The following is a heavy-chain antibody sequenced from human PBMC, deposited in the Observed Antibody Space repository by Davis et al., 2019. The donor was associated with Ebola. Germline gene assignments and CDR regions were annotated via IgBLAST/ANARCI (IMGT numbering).Heavy chain of an antibody. V-gene: IGHV3-49*03. D-gene: IGHD2-2*01. Sequence: GESLKISCTASGFTFGDYAMSWFRQAPGKGLEWVGFIRSKAYGGTTEYAASVKGRFTISRDDSKSIAYLQMNSLKTEDTAVYYCTRSRSLAGYYFDYWGQGTLVTVSS. CDR2: IRSKAYGGTT. CDR1: GFTFGDYA. J-gene: IGHJ4*02. CDR3: TRSRSLAGYYFDY.